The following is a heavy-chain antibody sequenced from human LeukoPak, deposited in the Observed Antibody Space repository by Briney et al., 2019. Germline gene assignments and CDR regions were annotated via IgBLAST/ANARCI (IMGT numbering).Heavy chain of an antibody. Sequence: GGSLRLSCAASGFAVSTTYMSWVRQAPGKGLEWVSVIYSGGSPYYADSVKGRFTISRDSSKNTLSLQMNSVRTEDTAVYHCAKAGILQASSSGLQYFDLWGRGTLDTASS. CDR2: IYSGGSP. D-gene: IGHD6-6*01. CDR3: AKAGILQASSSGLQYFDL. V-gene: IGHV3-53*01. J-gene: IGHJ2*01. CDR1: GFAVSTTY.